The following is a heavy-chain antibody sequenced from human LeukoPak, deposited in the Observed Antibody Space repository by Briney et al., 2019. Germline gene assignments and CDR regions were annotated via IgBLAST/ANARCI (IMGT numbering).Heavy chain of an antibody. Sequence: PSETLSLTCAVYGGSFSGYYWTWIRQPPGKGLEWIGEINDSGSTNYNPSLKSRVTISVDTSKNQFSLKLTSVTAADTAVYYCARPFSQLGGGLLLQYWGRGTLVTVSS. J-gene: IGHJ4*02. CDR3: ARPFSQLGGGLLLQY. V-gene: IGHV4-34*01. CDR2: INDSGST. CDR1: GGSFSGYY. D-gene: IGHD3-10*01.